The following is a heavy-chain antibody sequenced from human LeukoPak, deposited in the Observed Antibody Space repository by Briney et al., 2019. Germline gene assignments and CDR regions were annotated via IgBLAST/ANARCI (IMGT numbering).Heavy chain of an antibody. CDR2: ISAYGADT. J-gene: IGHJ5*02. D-gene: IGHD6-13*01. CDR3: ARDVGITVADSFDP. Sequence: VASVKVSCKASGYTFTSYGISWVRQAPGQGLEWMGRISAYGADTYYSQKFQGRVTMTTDTSTSTVYMEVRGLRSDDTAMYYCARDVGITVADSFDPWGQGTLVTVSS. CDR1: GYTFTSYG. V-gene: IGHV1-18*01.